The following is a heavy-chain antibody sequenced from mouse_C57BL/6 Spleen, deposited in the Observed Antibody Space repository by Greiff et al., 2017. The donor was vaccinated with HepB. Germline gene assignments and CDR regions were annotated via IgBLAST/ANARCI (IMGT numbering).Heavy chain of an antibody. D-gene: IGHD1-1*01. CDR1: GYAFTNYL. CDR3: ARWDTTVVGDY. V-gene: IGHV1-54*01. CDR2: INPGSGGT. J-gene: IGHJ2*01. Sequence: ESGAELVRPGTSVKVSCKASGYAFTNYLIEWVKQRPGQGLEWIGVINPGSGGTNYNEKFKGKATLTADKSSSTAYMQLSSLTSDDSAVYFCARWDTTVVGDYWGQGTTLTVSS.